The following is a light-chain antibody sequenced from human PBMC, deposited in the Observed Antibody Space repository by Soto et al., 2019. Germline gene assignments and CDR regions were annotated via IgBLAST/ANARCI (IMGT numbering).Light chain of an antibody. CDR1: QSVSGN. V-gene: IGKV3-15*01. CDR2: GAS. Sequence: EIVMTQSPATLSVSPGERATLSCRASQSVSGNLAWYQQNPGQAPRLLLYGASTRATGIPARFSGSGSGTEFTLTISSLQSEDFAVYYCQQYNNWHGTFGQGTKVEIK. CDR3: QQYNNWHGT. J-gene: IGKJ1*01.